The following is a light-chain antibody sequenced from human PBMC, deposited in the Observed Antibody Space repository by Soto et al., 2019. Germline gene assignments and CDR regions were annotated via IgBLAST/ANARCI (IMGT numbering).Light chain of an antibody. CDR3: QQYKNWPFT. Sequence: EIVMTQSPATLSVSPGERATLSCRASQTVTANLAWYQHKPGQAPRLLVSGASTRATGMPARFSGSESETEFSLTISSLQSEDSAVYYCQQYKNWPFTFGQGTRLEIK. CDR1: QTVTAN. V-gene: IGKV3-15*01. CDR2: GAS. J-gene: IGKJ5*01.